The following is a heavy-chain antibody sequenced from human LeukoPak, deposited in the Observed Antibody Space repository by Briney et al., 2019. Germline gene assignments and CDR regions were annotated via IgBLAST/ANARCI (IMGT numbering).Heavy chain of an antibody. CDR3: VREGTPGRQFFDL. V-gene: IGHV3-53*01. CDR1: EFSVSSNY. Sequence: GGSLRLSCAASEFSVSSNYMTWVRQAPGKGLEWVSVIHSDGTTYYADSVRGRFTISTDNFKNSLFLQMNSMGADDTGVYYCVREGTPGRQFFDLWGRGTLVTVSS. CDR2: IHSDGTT. J-gene: IGHJ2*01. D-gene: IGHD6-19*01.